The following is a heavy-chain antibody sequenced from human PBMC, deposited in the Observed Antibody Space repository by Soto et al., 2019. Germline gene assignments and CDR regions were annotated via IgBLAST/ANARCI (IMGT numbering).Heavy chain of an antibody. D-gene: IGHD2-2*01. CDR2: IYYSGST. CDR3: ARLTRRVVPAAGNWFDP. CDR1: GGSISSYY. J-gene: IGHJ5*02. Sequence: QVQLQESGPGLVKPSETLSLTCTVSGGSISSYYWSWIRQPPGKGLEWIGYIYYSGSTNYNPSLKSRVTISVDTPKNQFSLKLSSVTAADTAVYYCARLTRRVVPAAGNWFDPWGQGTLVTVSS. V-gene: IGHV4-59*01.